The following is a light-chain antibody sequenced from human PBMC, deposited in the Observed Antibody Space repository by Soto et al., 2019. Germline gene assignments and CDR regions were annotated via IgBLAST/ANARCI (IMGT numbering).Light chain of an antibody. V-gene: IGKV3-20*01. Sequence: EIVLTQSPGTRSLSPGERATLSCRASQSVSPYLAWSQHKPGQAPRLLIYGASSRATGIPDRFSGSGCGTVFSLTISGLEPEDFAVYYCQECGSAPPVTFGPGTKVDIK. J-gene: IGKJ3*01. CDR2: GAS. CDR3: QECGSAPPVT. CDR1: QSVSPY.